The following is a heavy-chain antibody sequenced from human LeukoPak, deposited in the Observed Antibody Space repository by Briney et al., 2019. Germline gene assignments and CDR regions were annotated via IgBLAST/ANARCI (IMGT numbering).Heavy chain of an antibody. V-gene: IGHV3-21*01. CDR1: GFTFSSYE. CDR2: ISSSSSYI. CDR3: AREEQQLATNT. J-gene: IGHJ5*02. Sequence: GGSLRLSCAASGFTFSSYEMNWVGQAPGKGLEWVSSISSSSSYIYYADSVKGRFTISRDNAKNSLYLQMNSLRAEDTAVYYCAREEQQLATNTWGQGTLVTVSS. D-gene: IGHD6-13*01.